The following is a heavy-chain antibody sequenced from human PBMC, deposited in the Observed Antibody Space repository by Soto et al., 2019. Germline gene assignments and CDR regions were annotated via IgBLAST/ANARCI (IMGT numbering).Heavy chain of an antibody. CDR2: ISGSGGST. Sequence: PGGSLRLSCAASGFPFSSYAMSWVRQSPGKGLEWVSAISGSGGSTYYAESVKGRFTIYRDNSKDTLYLQMNSLRAEDTAVYSCAKIDRIAVAGMAKCYVDYWGQGTLVTVSS. D-gene: IGHD6-19*01. V-gene: IGHV3-23*01. CDR3: AKIDRIAVAGMAKCYVDY. J-gene: IGHJ4*02. CDR1: GFPFSSYA.